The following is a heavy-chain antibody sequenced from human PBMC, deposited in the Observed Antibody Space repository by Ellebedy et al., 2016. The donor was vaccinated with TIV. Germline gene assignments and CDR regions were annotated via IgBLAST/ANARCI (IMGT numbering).Heavy chain of an antibody. V-gene: IGHV4-4*07. Sequence: MPSETLSLTCTVSGGSISSYYWSWIRQPAGKGLEWIGRIYTSGSTNYNPSLKSRVTISVDTSKNQFSLKLSSVTAADTAVYYCARQPSGGYNWNDYAYYYGMDVWGQGTTVTVSS. CDR2: IYTSGST. CDR3: ARQPSGGYNWNDYAYYYGMDV. CDR1: GGSISSYY. D-gene: IGHD1-1*01. J-gene: IGHJ6*02.